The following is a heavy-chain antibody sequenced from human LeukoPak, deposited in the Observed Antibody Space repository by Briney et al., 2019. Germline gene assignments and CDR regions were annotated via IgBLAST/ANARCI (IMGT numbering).Heavy chain of an antibody. CDR3: ARDRDGSGSYSKGDAFDI. V-gene: IGHV4-61*02. CDR2: IYTSGST. J-gene: IGHJ3*02. D-gene: IGHD3-10*01. CDR1: GGSISSGSYY. Sequence: PSQTLSLTCTVSGGSISSGSYYWSWIRQPAGKGLEWIGRIYTSGSTNYNPSLKSRVTISVDTSKNQFSLKLSSVTAADTAVYYCARDRDGSGSYSKGDAFDIWGQGTMVTVSS.